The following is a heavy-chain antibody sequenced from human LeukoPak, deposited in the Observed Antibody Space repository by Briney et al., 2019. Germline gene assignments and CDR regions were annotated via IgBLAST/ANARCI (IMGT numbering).Heavy chain of an antibody. CDR2: TYYRSQWSH. CDR3: ARARSGSYPDY. D-gene: IGHD1-26*01. J-gene: IGHJ4*02. Sequence: SQALSLTCAICGDSVSRNSAAWNWIRQSPSRGLEWLGRTYYRSQWSHDSTASANSRITINPHTSKHESSLPLNSVTPEDTAVYYCARARSGSYPDYWGQGTLVTVSS. CDR1: GDSVSRNSAA. V-gene: IGHV6-1*01.